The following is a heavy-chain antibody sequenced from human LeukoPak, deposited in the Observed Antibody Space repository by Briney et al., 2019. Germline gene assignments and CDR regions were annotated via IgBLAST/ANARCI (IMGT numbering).Heavy chain of an antibody. Sequence: GGSLRLSCAASGFTFSSYGMHWVRQAPGKGLEWVAFIRYDGSNKYYADSVKGRFTISRDNSKNTLYLQMNSLRTEDTAVYYCAKPPHYGSESYFDYWGQGTLVTVSS. CDR2: IRYDGSNK. D-gene: IGHD3-10*01. J-gene: IGHJ4*02. CDR3: AKPPHYGSESYFDY. CDR1: GFTFSSYG. V-gene: IGHV3-30*02.